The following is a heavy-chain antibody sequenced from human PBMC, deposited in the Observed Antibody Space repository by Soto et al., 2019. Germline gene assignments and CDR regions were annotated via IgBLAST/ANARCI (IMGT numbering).Heavy chain of an antibody. J-gene: IGHJ4*02. CDR2: ISGSGGST. CDR3: AKDLYSSGWAQSTPSYYFDY. V-gene: IGHV3-23*01. CDR1: GVSICSYA. D-gene: IGHD6-19*01. Sequence: PVGSMRLSCAAAGVSICSYAMSWLSQAPGKGLEWVSAISGSGGSTYYADSVKGRFTISRDNSKNTLYLQMNSLRAEDTAVYYCAKDLYSSGWAQSTPSYYFDYWGQGTLVTVSS.